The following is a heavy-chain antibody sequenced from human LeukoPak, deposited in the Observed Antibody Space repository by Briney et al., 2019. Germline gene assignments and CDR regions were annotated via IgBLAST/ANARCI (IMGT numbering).Heavy chain of an antibody. Sequence: ASVMVSCKASGDTFTGYYMHWVRQAPAQGLEWMGWINPNSGGTNNGQNFQGRLTMTRGTSISTAYMELRSLRSDDTAVYDCARVGKRDSGSGYGGAFAIWGQGTMVTVSS. D-gene: IGHD6-13*01. J-gene: IGHJ3*02. CDR1: GDTFTGYY. V-gene: IGHV1-2*02. CDR3: ARVGKRDSGSGYGGAFAI. CDR2: INPNSGGT.